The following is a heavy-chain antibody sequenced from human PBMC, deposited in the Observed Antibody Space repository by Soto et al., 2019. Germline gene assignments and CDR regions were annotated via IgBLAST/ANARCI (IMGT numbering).Heavy chain of an antibody. J-gene: IGHJ4*02. V-gene: IGHV4-59*01. CDR2: IYYSGST. CDR1: GGSISSYC. Sequence: PSETLSLTCTVSGGSISSYCWSWIRQPPGKGLEWIGYIYYSGSTNYNPSLKSRVTISVDTSKNQFSLKLSSVTAADTAVYYCAREGFFSDYALDYWGQGTLVTVSS. CDR3: AREGFFSDYALDY. D-gene: IGHD2-2*01.